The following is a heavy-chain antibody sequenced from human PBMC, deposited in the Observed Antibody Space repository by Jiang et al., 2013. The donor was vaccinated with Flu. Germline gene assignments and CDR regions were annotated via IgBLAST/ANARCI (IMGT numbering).Heavy chain of an antibody. V-gene: IGHV4-39*01. CDR1: GGSITTTDHY. CDR3: ARHRGYTYGFVDY. Sequence: PGLVKPSETLSLTCTVSGGSITTTDHYWGWIRQPPGEGLEWIGSIYYGGGSIYYGGTPYYNPSLKSRVTISVDTSKNQFSLRVNSVTAADTAVFYCARHRGYTYGFVDYWGQGILVTVSS. CDR2: IYYGGTP. J-gene: IGHJ4*02. D-gene: IGHD5-18*01.